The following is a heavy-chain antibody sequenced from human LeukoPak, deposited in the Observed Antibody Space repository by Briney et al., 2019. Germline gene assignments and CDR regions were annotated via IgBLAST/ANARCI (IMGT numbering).Heavy chain of an antibody. V-gene: IGHV3-21*01. CDR2: ISSSSSYI. CDR3: ARDYDFWSGYYPDDI. Sequence: GGSLRLSCAASGFTISSYSMNWVRQAPGKGLEWVSSISSSSSYIYYADSVKGRFTISRDNAKNSLYLQMNSLRAEDTAVYYCARDYDFWSGYYPDDIWGQGTMVTVSS. D-gene: IGHD3-3*01. J-gene: IGHJ3*02. CDR1: GFTISSYS.